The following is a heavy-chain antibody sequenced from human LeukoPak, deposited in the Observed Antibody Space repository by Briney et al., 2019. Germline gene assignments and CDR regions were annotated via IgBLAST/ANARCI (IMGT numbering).Heavy chain of an antibody. J-gene: IGHJ6*02. CDR2: ISAYNGNT. V-gene: IGHV1-18*01. D-gene: IGHD6-19*01. CDR1: GYTFTSYG. Sequence: ASVKVSCKASGYTFTSYGISWMRQAPGQGLEWMGWISAYNGNTNYAQKLQGRVTMTTDTSTSTAYMELRSLRSDDTAVYYCARSKYSSGWYAFYYYGMDVWGQGTTVTVSS. CDR3: ARSKYSSGWYAFYYYGMDV.